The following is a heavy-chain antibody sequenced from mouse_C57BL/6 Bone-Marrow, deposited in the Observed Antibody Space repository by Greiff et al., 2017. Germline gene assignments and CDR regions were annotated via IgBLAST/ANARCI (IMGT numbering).Heavy chain of an antibody. CDR2: MDPETGGT. CDR3: TRAFYYGSSYVGVFDV. CDR1: GYTFTDYE. Sequence: VQLQQSGAELVRPGASVTLSCKASGYTFTDYEMHWVKQTPVHGLEWIGAMDPETGGTAYNQKFKGKAILTADKSSSTAYMELRSLTSEDSAVYYCTRAFYYGSSYVGVFDVWGTGTTATVSS. D-gene: IGHD1-1*01. J-gene: IGHJ1*03. V-gene: IGHV1-15*01.